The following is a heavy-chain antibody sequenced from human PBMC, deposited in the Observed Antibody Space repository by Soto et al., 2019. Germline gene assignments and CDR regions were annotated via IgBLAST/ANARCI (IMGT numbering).Heavy chain of an antibody. CDR3: ARPFQSWPGGWYFDL. V-gene: IGHV1-69*01. D-gene: IGHD3-16*01. CDR2: IIPIFGTA. J-gene: IGHJ2*01. CDR1: GGTFSSYS. Sequence: QVQLVQSGAEVKKPGSSVKVSCKASGGTFSSYSINWVRQAPGQGLEWMGGIIPIFGTATSAQKFQGRVTLTADESTSTAHMELNSLRNEDTAVYYCARPFQSWPGGWYFDLWGRGTLVTVSS.